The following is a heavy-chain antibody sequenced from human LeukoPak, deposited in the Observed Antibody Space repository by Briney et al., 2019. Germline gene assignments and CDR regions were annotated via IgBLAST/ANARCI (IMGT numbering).Heavy chain of an antibody. CDR3: ARGAAAGPRGVFDY. D-gene: IGHD6-13*01. Sequence: PSETLSLTCTVSGGSISSGGYYWSWIRQHPGKGLEWIGYIYYSGSTYYNPSLKSRVTVSVDTSKNQFSLKLSSVTAADTAVYYCARGAAAGPRGVFDYWGQGTLVTVSS. V-gene: IGHV4-31*03. CDR1: GGSISSGGYY. J-gene: IGHJ4*02. CDR2: IYYSGST.